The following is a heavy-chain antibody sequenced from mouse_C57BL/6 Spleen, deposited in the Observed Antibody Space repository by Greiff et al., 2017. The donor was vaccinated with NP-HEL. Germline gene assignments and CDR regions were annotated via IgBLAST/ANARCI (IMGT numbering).Heavy chain of an antibody. V-gene: IGHV1-69*01. CDR2: IDPSDSYT. D-gene: IGHD2-13*01. J-gene: IGHJ4*01. CDR3: ARGYGEGGGDY. Sequence: QVQLQQPGAELVMPGASVKLSCKASGYTFTSYWMHWVKQRPGQGLEWIGEIDPSDSYTNYNQKFKGKSTLTVDKSSSTAYMQLSSLTSEDSAVYYCARGYGEGGGDYWGQGTSVTVSS. CDR1: GYTFTSYW.